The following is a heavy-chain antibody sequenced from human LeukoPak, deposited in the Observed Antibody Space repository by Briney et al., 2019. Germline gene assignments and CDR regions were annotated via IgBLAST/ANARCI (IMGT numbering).Heavy chain of an antibody. CDR2: ISGSGGST. V-gene: IGHV3-23*01. CDR3: ASGKYRYGDNWFDP. D-gene: IGHD5-18*01. J-gene: IGHJ5*02. Sequence: GGSLRLSCAASGFTFSSYAMSWVRQAPGKGLEWVSAISGSGGSTYYADSVKGRFTISRDNSKNTLYLQMNSLRAEDTAVYFCASGKYRYGDNWFDPWGQGTLVTVSS. CDR1: GFTFSSYA.